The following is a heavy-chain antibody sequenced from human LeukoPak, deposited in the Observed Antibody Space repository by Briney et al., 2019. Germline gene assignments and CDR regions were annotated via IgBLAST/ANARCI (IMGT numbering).Heavy chain of an antibody. V-gene: IGHV3-9*01. J-gene: IGHJ4*02. CDR2: ISWNSGSI. D-gene: IGHD1-26*01. CDR3: AKGVGATPPYFDY. Sequence: GGSLGLSYAASGFTFDDYAMHWVRQAPGKGLEWVSGISWNSGSIGYADSVKGRFTISRDNAKNSLYLQMNSLRAEDTALYYCAKGVGATPPYFDYWGQGTLVTVSS. CDR1: GFTFDDYA.